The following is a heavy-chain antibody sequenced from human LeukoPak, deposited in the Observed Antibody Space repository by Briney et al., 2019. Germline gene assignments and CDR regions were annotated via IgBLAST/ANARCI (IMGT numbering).Heavy chain of an antibody. CDR2: INGDGSET. D-gene: IGHD3-16*01. V-gene: IGHV3-74*01. J-gene: IGHJ4*02. CDR3: ARVRMGDDFNPFDY. CDR1: GFTFSSFW. Sequence: PGGSLRLSCAASGFTFSSFWIYWVRHAPGKGLVWVSRINGDGSETIYADSVKGRFTISRDNAKNTVYLQMNSLRAEDTAVYYCARVRMGDDFNPFDYWGQGTLVTVPS.